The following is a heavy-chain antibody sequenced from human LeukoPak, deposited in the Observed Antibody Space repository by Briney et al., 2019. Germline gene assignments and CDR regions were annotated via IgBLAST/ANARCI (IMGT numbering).Heavy chain of an antibody. Sequence: GGSLRPSCAASGFTFSSYAMSWVRQAPGKGLEWVSAISGSGGSTYYADSVKGRFTISRDNAKNSLYLQMNSQRAEDTAVYYCARDAPMVRGVRNAFDIWGQGTMVTVSS. D-gene: IGHD3-10*01. CDR1: GFTFSSYA. J-gene: IGHJ3*02. CDR3: ARDAPMVRGVRNAFDI. V-gene: IGHV3-23*01. CDR2: ISGSGGST.